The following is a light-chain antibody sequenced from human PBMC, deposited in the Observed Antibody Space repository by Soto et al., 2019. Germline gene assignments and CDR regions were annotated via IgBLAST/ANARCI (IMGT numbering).Light chain of an antibody. CDR2: GAS. J-gene: IGKJ4*01. CDR1: QGVGRNY. CDR3: HQYASSPLT. V-gene: IGKV3-20*01. Sequence: EIVLTQSPGTLSLSPGERATLSCRASQGVGRNYLAWYQHKPGQAPRLLIYGASSRATGIPDRFSGSGSGTDFTLIISRMEPEDFAVYYCHQYASSPLTFSGGTKVEIK.